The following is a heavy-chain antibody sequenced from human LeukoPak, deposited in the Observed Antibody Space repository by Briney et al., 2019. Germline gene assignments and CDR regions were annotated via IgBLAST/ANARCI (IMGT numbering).Heavy chain of an antibody. CDR1: GGSVSRYY. CDR2: IYPSGRT. CDR3: GGGPGWAGTASDF. J-gene: IGHJ4*02. Sequence: SETLSLTCTVSGGSVSRYYWSWIRQSPGKGLEWIGYIYPSGRTDYNPSLKRRVPILVDKSKSQALLILRPVTAAEHAVEHYGGGPGWAGTASDFWSQGSLVTVSS. V-gene: IGHV4-4*09. D-gene: IGHD6-19*01.